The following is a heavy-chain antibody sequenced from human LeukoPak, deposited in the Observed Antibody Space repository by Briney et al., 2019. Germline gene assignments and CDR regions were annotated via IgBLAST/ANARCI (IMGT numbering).Heavy chain of an antibody. CDR3: ARWYSSGWAFDY. D-gene: IGHD6-19*01. Sequence: SETLSLTCTVSGGSISSYYWNWIRQPPGKGLEWIGYIHSSVSTKYNPSLKSRVTISVDTSKNQFSLKLSSVTAADRAVYYCARWYSSGWAFDYWGQGTLVTVSS. V-gene: IGHV4-59*08. CDR1: GGSISSYY. CDR2: IHSSVST. J-gene: IGHJ4*02.